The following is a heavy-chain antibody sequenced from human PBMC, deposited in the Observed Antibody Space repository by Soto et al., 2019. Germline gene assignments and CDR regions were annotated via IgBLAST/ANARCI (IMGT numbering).Heavy chain of an antibody. J-gene: IGHJ4*02. CDR3: ARHASYYVSSGYFGTY. CDR1: GYTFTNHW. CDR2: INHSDSHT. D-gene: IGHD3-22*01. Sequence: GESLKISCQGSGYTFTNHWITWVRQMPGKGREWMGRINHSDSHTKYTPSFQAHVTMSVDKSISTAYLQWRSLKASDSAMYYCARHASYYVSSGYFGTYWGQGTLVTVSS. V-gene: IGHV5-10-1*01.